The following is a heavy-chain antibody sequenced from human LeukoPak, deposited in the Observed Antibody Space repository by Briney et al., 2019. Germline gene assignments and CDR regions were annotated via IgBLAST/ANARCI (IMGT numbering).Heavy chain of an antibody. V-gene: IGHV3-7*01. Sequence: GGSLRLSCVASGFTLSSHWMSWVRQAPGKGLEWVANINQDGSAKYFVDSVKGRFTISRDNAKNSMYLQMNSLRAEDTAVYYCARMLAARDDAFDIWGQGTMVTVSS. CDR2: INQDGSAK. CDR3: ARMLAARDDAFDI. D-gene: IGHD2-8*01. CDR1: GFTLSSHW. J-gene: IGHJ3*02.